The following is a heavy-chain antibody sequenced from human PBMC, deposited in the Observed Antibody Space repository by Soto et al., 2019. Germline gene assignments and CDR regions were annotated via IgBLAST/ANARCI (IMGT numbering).Heavy chain of an antibody. Sequence: QLQLQESGPGLVKPSETLSLTCTVSGGSISSSSYYWGWIRQPPGKGLEWIGSIYYSGSTYYNPSLKSRVTISVDTSKNQFSLKLSSVTAADTAVYYCARHPTYYDILTGYYTFPYYYGMDVWGQGTTVTVSS. CDR2: IYYSGST. D-gene: IGHD3-9*01. V-gene: IGHV4-39*01. J-gene: IGHJ6*02. CDR3: ARHPTYYDILTGYYTFPYYYGMDV. CDR1: GGSISSSSYY.